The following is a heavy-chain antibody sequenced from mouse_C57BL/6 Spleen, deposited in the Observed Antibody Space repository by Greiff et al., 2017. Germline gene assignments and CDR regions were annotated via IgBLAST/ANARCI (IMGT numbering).Heavy chain of an antibody. D-gene: IGHD2-5*01. CDR3: ARSRSNYPYWYFDV. J-gene: IGHJ1*03. Sequence: VQLQQPGAELVKPGASVKLSCKASGYTFTSYWMQWVKQRPGQGLEWIGEIDPSDSYTNYNQKFKGKATLTVDTSSSTAYMQLSSLTSENSAVSYCARSRSNYPYWYFDVWGTGTTVTVSS. CDR2: IDPSDSYT. V-gene: IGHV1-50*01. CDR1: GYTFTSYW.